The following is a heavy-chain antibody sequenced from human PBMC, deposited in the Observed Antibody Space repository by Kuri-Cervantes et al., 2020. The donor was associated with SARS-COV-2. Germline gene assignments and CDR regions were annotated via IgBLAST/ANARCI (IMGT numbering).Heavy chain of an antibody. J-gene: IGHJ5*02. Sequence: SETLSLTCTVSGGSISSHYWSWIRQPPGKGLVWIGYIYYSGSTNYNPSLKSRVTISVDTSKNHFSLKLSSVTAADTAVYYCARDPNTNHNNWFDPWGQGTLVTVSS. V-gene: IGHV4-59*11. CDR1: GGSISSHY. D-gene: IGHD1-14*01. CDR3: ARDPNTNHNNWFDP. CDR2: IYYSGST.